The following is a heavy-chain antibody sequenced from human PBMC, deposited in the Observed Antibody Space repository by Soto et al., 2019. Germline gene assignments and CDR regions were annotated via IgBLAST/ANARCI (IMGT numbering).Heavy chain of an antibody. D-gene: IGHD4-17*01. CDR2: IYYSGST. Sequence: SETLSLTCTFSGFSLSSYYVILLRQPPGKGLEWIGYIYYSGSTNYNPSLKSRVTISVDTSKNQFSLKLSSVTAADTAVYYCARLWKVTTDNCFDPWGQGTLVTVSS. V-gene: IGHV4-59*08. CDR3: ARLWKVTTDNCFDP. J-gene: IGHJ5*02. CDR1: GFSLSSYY.